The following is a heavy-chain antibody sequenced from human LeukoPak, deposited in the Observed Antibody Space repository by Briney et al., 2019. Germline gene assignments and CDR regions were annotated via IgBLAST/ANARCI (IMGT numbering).Heavy chain of an antibody. CDR1: GFTFSSYA. J-gene: IGHJ6*02. D-gene: IGHD6-13*01. CDR2: ISGSGGST. CDR3: AKHDGESSSWYGYYYYYGMDV. V-gene: IGHV3-23*01. Sequence: PGGSLRLSCAASGFTFSSYAMSWVRQAPGKGLEWVSAISGSGGSTYYADSVKGRFTISRDNSKNTLYLQMNSLRAEDTAVYYCAKHDGESSSWYGYYYYYGMDVWGQGTTVTVSS.